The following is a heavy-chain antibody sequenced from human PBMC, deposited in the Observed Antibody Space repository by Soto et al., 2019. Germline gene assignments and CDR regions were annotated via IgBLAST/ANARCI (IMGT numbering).Heavy chain of an antibody. CDR3: ARAEAAAAPDY. CDR1: GFTFSSYD. CDR2: IGTAGDT. V-gene: IGHV3-13*01. D-gene: IGHD6-13*01. J-gene: IGHJ4*02. Sequence: GGSLRLSCAASGFTFSSYDMHWVRQATGKGLEWVSAIGTAGDTYYPGSVKGRFTISRENAKNSLYLQMNSLRVGDTAVYYCARAEAAAAPDYWGQGTLVTVSS.